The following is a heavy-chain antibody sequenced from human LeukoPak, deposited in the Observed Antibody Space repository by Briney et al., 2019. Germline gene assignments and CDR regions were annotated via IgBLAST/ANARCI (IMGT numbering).Heavy chain of an antibody. V-gene: IGHV7-4-1*02. Sequence: AASVKVSCKASGYTFTSYAMNWVRQAPGQGLEWMGWINTNTGNPTYAQGFTGRFVFSLDTSVSTAYLQISSLKAEDTAVYYCARDGDYGSGSYYNAFDIWGQGTMVTVSS. CDR2: INTNTGNP. CDR3: ARDGDYGSGSYYNAFDI. D-gene: IGHD3-10*01. CDR1: GYTFTSYA. J-gene: IGHJ3*02.